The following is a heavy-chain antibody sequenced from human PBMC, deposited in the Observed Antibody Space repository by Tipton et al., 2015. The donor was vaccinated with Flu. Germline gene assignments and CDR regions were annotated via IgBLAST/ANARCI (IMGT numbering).Heavy chain of an antibody. J-gene: IGHJ6*02. Sequence: AASGFTFSSYEMNWVRQAPGKGLEWVSYISSSGSTIYYADSVKGRFTISRDNAKNSLYLQMNSLRAEDTAVYYCARGGGVVIRVIYYYYGMDVWGQGTTVTVSS. CDR1: GFTFSSYE. CDR3: ARGGGVVIRVIYYYYGMDV. D-gene: IGHD3-3*01. V-gene: IGHV3-48*03. CDR2: ISSSGSTI.